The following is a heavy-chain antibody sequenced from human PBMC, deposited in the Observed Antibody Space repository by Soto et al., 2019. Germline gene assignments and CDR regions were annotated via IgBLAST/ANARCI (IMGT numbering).Heavy chain of an antibody. CDR1: GYSFTSSW. J-gene: IGHJ4*02. V-gene: IGHV5-51*01. CDR3: ARRAAIGGYTFDY. CDR2: IYPGDSDT. D-gene: IGHD1-1*01. Sequence: GESLKIFCKGSGYSFTSSWIAWVRQMPGKGLEWMGIIYPGDSDTRYSPSFQGQVTISAKKSISTAYLQWSSLNAADAGIYFSARRAAIGGYTFDYWGQGTMVTVSS.